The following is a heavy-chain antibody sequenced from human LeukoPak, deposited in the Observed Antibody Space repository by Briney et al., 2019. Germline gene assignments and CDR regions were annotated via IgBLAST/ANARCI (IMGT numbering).Heavy chain of an antibody. Sequence: GGSLRLSCAASGFTFSSHAMSWVRQAPGKGLAWVSAISGRGANTYYADSVNGRFTISRDNSKNTLYLQMNSLRAEDTAIYYCVKDMEYYYDSSDYSPYYSYYMDVWGKGTTVTVSS. D-gene: IGHD3-22*01. V-gene: IGHV3-23*01. CDR3: VKDMEYYYDSSDYSPYYSYYMDV. CDR1: GFTFSSHA. J-gene: IGHJ6*03. CDR2: ISGRGANT.